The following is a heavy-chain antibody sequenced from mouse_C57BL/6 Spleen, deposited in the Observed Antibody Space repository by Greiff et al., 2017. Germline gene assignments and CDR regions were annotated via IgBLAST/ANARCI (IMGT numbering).Heavy chain of an antibody. Sequence: QVQLQQPGAELVKPGASVKLSCKASGYTFTSYWLQWVKQRPGQGLEWIGEIDPSDSYTNSNQKFKGKATLTVDTSSSTAYMQLSSLTSEDSAVYYCARTYYGSSYPFAYWGQGTLGTVSA. V-gene: IGHV1-50*01. D-gene: IGHD1-1*01. CDR1: GYTFTSYW. J-gene: IGHJ3*01. CDR2: IDPSDSYT. CDR3: ARTYYGSSYPFAY.